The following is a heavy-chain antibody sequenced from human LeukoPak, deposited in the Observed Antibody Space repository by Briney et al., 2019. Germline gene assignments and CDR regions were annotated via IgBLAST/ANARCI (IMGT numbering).Heavy chain of an antibody. CDR3: ARDDWNYVYGFDP. V-gene: IGHV3-11*04. CDR1: GFTFSDYY. CDR2: ISSSGSTI. J-gene: IGHJ5*02. Sequence: PGGSLRLXCAASGFTFSDYYMSWIRQAPGKGLEWVSYISSSGSTIYYADSVKGRFTISRDNAKNSLYLQMNSLRAEDTAVYYCARDDWNYVYGFDPWGQGTLVTVSS. D-gene: IGHD1-7*01.